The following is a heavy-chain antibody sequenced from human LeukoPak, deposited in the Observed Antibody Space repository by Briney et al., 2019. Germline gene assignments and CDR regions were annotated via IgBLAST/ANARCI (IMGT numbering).Heavy chain of an antibody. D-gene: IGHD5-24*01. V-gene: IGHV3-20*04. J-gene: IGHJ4*02. Sequence: GGFLRLSCAASGFTFDDYGMSWVRQAPGKGLEWVSGINWNGGSTGYADSVKGRFTISRDNAKNSLYLQMNSLRAEDTALYYCARDVEMATIPYFDYWGQGTLVTVSS. CDR3: ARDVEMATIPYFDY. CDR2: INWNGGST. CDR1: GFTFDDYG.